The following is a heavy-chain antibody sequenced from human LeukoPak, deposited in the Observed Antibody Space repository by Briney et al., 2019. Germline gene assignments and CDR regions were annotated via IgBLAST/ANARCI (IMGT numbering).Heavy chain of an antibody. CDR2: IKQDGSEK. V-gene: IGHV3-7*05. CDR1: GFTFSSYW. CDR3: AKGFNYYYYYGMDV. Sequence: GGSLRLSCAASGFTFSSYWMSWVRQAPGKGLEWVANIKQDGSEKYYVDSVKGRFTISRDNAKSSLYLQMNSLRAEDTAVYYCAKGFNYYYYYGMDVWGQGTTVTVSS. J-gene: IGHJ6*02.